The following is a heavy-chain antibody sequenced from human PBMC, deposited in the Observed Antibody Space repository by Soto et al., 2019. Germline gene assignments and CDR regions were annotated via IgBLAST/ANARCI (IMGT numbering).Heavy chain of an antibody. Sequence: QVQLVQSGAEVKKPGSSVKVSCKASGGTFSSSAITWVRQAPGQGLEWMGMIIPIFGTVNYAQKFQGRVTITADESTSTSYLELSSLTSDDTAVYYCARGPTKQLWFVRYYYGMDVWGLGTTVTVSS. V-gene: IGHV1-69*18. D-gene: IGHD3-10*01. CDR1: GGTFSSSA. CDR2: IIPIFGTV. J-gene: IGHJ6*02. CDR3: ARGPTKQLWFVRYYYGMDV.